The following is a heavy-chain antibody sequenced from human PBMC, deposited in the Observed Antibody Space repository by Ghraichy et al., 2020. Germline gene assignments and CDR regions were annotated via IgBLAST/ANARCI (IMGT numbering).Heavy chain of an antibody. CDR3: AILLGYNGNAHRRIDNFDC. D-gene: IGHD5-12*01. J-gene: IGHJ4*02. Sequence: SETLTLTCTVSGGSISDYFWSWIRQPPGKGLEWIGYIYTSGSANYSPSLKSRVSISVDTYKNQFSLKVSSVTAADTAVYYCAILLGYNGNAHRRIDNFDCWGQGTLVTVSS. CDR1: GGSISDYF. V-gene: IGHV4-4*09. CDR2: IYTSGSA.